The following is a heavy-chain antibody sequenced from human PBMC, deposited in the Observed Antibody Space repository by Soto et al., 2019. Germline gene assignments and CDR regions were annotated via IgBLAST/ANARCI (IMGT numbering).Heavy chain of an antibody. D-gene: IGHD2-2*01. CDR2: IIPIFGTA. V-gene: IGHV1-69*13. Sequence: GASVKVSCKASGGTFSSYAISWVRQAPGQGLEWMGGIIPIFGTANYAQKFQGRVTITADESTSTAYMELSSLRSEDTAVYYCAGDIVVVPAAIGGGDYYYGMAVWGQGTTVTVSS. J-gene: IGHJ6*02. CDR3: AGDIVVVPAAIGGGDYYYGMAV. CDR1: GGTFSSYA.